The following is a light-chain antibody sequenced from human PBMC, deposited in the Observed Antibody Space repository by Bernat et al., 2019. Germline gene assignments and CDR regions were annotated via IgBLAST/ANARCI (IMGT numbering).Light chain of an antibody. V-gene: IGKV1-39*01. J-gene: IGKJ1*01. Sequence: DIQMTQSPSSLSASVGDIVTITCRASQSISSYLNWYQHKPGKAPKLLIYAASSLQSGVPSRFSGSGSGTDFTLTISSLQPEDFATYYCQQSYSTSWTFGQGTKVEIK. CDR1: QSISSY. CDR2: AAS. CDR3: QQSYSTSWT.